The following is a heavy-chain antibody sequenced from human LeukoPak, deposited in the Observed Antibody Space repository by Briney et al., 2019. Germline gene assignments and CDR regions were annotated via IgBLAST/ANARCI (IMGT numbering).Heavy chain of an antibody. J-gene: IGHJ4*02. CDR2: ISAYNGHT. CDR3: ARDREYSGSFNFDY. V-gene: IGHV1-18*01. Sequence: ASVKLSCNASAYTFTTSGNNWVRQAPGQGLEWMGWISAYNGHTNYAQKLQGRVTITTDTSTTTTYMELRSLRSDDTAVYYCARDREYSGSFNFDYWGQGTLVTVSS. CDR1: AYTFTTSG. D-gene: IGHD1-26*01.